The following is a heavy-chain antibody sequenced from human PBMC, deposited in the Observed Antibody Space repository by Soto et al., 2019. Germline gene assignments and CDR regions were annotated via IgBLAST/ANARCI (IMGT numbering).Heavy chain of an antibody. CDR3: ASYASYCSSTSCYAHPYYYYGMDV. CDR2: IIPIFGTA. V-gene: IGHV1-69*01. Sequence: QVQLVQSGAEVKKPGSSVKVSCKASGGTFSSYAISWVRQAPGQGLEWMGGIIPIFGTANYAQKFQGRVTITADESTSTAYMELSRLRSEDTAVYYCASYASYCSSTSCYAHPYYYYGMDVWGQGTTVTVSS. J-gene: IGHJ6*02. D-gene: IGHD2-2*01. CDR1: GGTFSSYA.